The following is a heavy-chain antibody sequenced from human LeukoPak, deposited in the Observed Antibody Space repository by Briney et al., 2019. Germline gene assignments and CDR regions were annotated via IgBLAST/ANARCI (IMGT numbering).Heavy chain of an antibody. J-gene: IGHJ5*02. CDR1: GGSFSGYY. CDR2: IHDSGST. Sequence: SETLSLTCAVYGGSFSGYYWSWIRQHPGKGLEWIGEIHDSGSTNYNPSLNSRVTFSVDTSTNHFSLKLSSVTAADTAVYYCARYMVAATSNWFDPWGQGTLVTVSS. CDR3: ARYMVAATSNWFDP. D-gene: IGHD2-15*01. V-gene: IGHV4-34*01.